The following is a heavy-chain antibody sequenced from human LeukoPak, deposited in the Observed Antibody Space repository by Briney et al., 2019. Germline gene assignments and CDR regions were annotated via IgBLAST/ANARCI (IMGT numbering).Heavy chain of an antibody. CDR3: AKIGASGSYLPKSWFDP. CDR1: GFTFDDYG. D-gene: IGHD1-26*01. J-gene: IGHJ5*02. Sequence: GGSLRLSCAASGFTFDDYGMSWVRQAPGKGLEWVSGISSSGGNTYYADSVNGRFTISRDNSKNTLYLQMSSRRAEDTAVYYCAKIGASGSYLPKSWFDPWGQGTLVTVSS. CDR2: ISSSGGNT. V-gene: IGHV3-23*01.